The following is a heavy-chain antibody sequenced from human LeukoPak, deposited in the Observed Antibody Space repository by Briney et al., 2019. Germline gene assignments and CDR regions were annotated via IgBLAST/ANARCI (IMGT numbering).Heavy chain of an antibody. J-gene: IGHJ4*02. CDR1: GGSISSYY. V-gene: IGHV4-4*09. CDR3: ARANQMATIHFDY. CDR2: IYTSGST. Sequence: SETLSLTCTVSGGSISSYYWSWIRQPPGKGLEWIGYIYTSGSTNYNPSLKSRVTISVDTSKNQFSLKLSSVTAADTAVYYCARANQMATIHFDYWGQGTLVTVSS. D-gene: IGHD5-24*01.